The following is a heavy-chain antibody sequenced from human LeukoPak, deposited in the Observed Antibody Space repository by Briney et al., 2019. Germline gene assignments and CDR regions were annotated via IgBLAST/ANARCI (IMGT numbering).Heavy chain of an antibody. CDR1: GGSISSYY. CDR2: IYTSGST. J-gene: IGHJ6*03. D-gene: IGHD3-3*01. V-gene: IGHV4-4*07. Sequence: SETLSLTCTVSGGSISSYYWSWIRQPAGKGLEWIGRIYTSGSTNYNPSLKSRVTMSVDTSKNQFSLKLSSVTAADTAVYYCARVVSFYDFWSGYREYYYMDVWGKGTTVTVSS. CDR3: ARVVSFYDFWSGYREYYYMDV.